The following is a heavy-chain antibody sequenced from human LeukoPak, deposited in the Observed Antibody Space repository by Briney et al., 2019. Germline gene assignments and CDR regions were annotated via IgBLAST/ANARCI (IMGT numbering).Heavy chain of an antibody. D-gene: IGHD3-16*01. J-gene: IGHJ4*02. V-gene: IGHV4-38-2*02. Sequence: SETLSLTCTVSGYSISSGYYWAWIRQPPGKGLEWIGSLYHGGSTYYNPSLERRVTISVDTSKNQFSLKLSSVTAADTAVYYCARRVLRGLDYWGQGTLVTVSS. CDR1: GYSISSGYY. CDR2: LYHGGST. CDR3: ARRVLRGLDY.